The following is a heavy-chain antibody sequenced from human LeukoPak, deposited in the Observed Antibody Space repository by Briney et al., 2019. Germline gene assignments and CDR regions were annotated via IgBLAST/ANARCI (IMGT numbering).Heavy chain of an antibody. CDR3: ARGGGSYNTGVGDY. CDR2: ISSSSSYI. CDR1: GFTFSSYS. D-gene: IGHD1-26*01. V-gene: IGHV3-21*01. J-gene: IGHJ4*02. Sequence: PGGSLRLSCAASGFTFSSYSMNWVRQAPGKGLEWVSSISSSSSYIYYADSVKGRFTISRDNAKNSLYLQMNSLRAEDTAVYYCARGGGSYNTGVGDYWGQGTLVTVSS.